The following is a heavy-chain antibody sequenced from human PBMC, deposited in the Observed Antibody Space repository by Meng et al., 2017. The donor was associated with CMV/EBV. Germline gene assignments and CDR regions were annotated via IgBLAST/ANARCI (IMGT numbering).Heavy chain of an antibody. D-gene: IGHD6-13*01. CDR3: ARFMSSSWDHYFDY. J-gene: IGHJ4*02. V-gene: IGHV1-2*02. CDR2: INPNSGGT. CDR1: GYTFTGYY. Sequence: QVGLVQSGAEVKKPGGAVKVSCKASGYTFTGYYMHWVRQAPGQGLEWMGWINPNSGGTNYAQKFQGRVTMTRDTSISTAYMELSRLRSDDTAVYYCARFMSSSWDHYFDYWGQGTLVTVSS.